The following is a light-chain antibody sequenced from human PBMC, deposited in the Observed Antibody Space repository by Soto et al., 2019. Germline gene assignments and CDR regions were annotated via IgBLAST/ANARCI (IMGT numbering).Light chain of an antibody. CDR1: QSVSSSY. V-gene: IGKV3-15*01. Sequence: EIVLTQSPGTLSLSPWERATLSCRASQSVSSSYLAWYQQKPGQAPRLLIFGASTRATGIPARFSGSGSGTEFTLTIRSLQSEDFAVYYCQQYNDWPPINCGQGKRREIK. J-gene: IGKJ5*01. CDR2: GAS. CDR3: QQYNDWPPIN.